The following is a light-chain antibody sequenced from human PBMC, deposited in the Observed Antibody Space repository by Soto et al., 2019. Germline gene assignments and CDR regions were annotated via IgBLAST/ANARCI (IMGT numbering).Light chain of an antibody. CDR3: QQYNNWPPMT. CDR1: QSVSSN. CDR2: AAS. V-gene: IGKV3-15*01. J-gene: IGKJ1*01. Sequence: EIVLTQSPATLSVSPGERATLACRASQSVSSNLAWYQQKPGQAPRLLIYAASTRANGIPARFSGSASGTEFTLTISSLQSEDFAVYDCQQYNNWPPMTFGQGTKVDIK.